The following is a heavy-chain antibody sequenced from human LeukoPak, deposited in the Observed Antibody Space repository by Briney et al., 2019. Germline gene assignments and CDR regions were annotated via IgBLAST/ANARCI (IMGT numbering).Heavy chain of an antibody. J-gene: IGHJ4*02. CDR2: INYNGGPT. CDR1: GFTLSSFS. Sequence: PGGSLRLSCAASGFTLSSFSMHWVRQSPGRGLEYVSAINYNGGPTYYADSVKGRFTISRDNSKNTLYLQMASLRDEDMDVYYCARVGPATAFDYWGQGTQVTVSS. CDR3: ARVGPATAFDY. V-gene: IGHV3-64*02.